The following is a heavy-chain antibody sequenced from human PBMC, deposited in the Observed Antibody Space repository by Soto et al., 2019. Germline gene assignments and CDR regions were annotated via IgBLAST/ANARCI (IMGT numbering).Heavy chain of an antibody. J-gene: IGHJ6*02. Sequence: QVQLQESGPGLVKPSETLSLTCTVSGGSISSDYWSWIRQPPGKRLEYIGFIYNGGSPNYNPSLETRGPISPDTSKNHFSLKLSSVTAADTAVYYCARGEWFLRGYGMDVWGRGTTVTVS. V-gene: IGHV4-59*01. CDR3: ARGEWFLRGYGMDV. CDR2: IYNGGSP. D-gene: IGHD3-3*01. CDR1: GGSISSDY.